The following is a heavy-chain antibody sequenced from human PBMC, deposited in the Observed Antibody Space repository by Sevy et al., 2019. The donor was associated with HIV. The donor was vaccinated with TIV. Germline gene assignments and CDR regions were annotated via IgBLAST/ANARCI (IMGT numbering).Heavy chain of an antibody. V-gene: IGHV1-2*02. CDR2: INPDSGGP. J-gene: IGHJ4*02. CDR3: VGDDRDGYFDY. CDR1: GYTFTGYY. Sequence: ASVKVSCKASGYTFTGYYMHWVRQAPGQGLGWMGWINPDSGGPNYAPKFQGRVTLTRDRSIGTAYMELSGLKSDDTAVYYCVGDDRDGYFDYWGQGTLVTVSS.